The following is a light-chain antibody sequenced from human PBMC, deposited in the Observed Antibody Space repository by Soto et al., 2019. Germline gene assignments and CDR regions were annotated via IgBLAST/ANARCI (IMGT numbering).Light chain of an antibody. CDR2: EVR. CDR3: SSYTSSSSGV. CDR1: SSDVGGFNY. V-gene: IGLV2-14*01. Sequence: QSALTQPASVSGSPGQSITISCTGTSSDVGGFNYVSWYQQHPGKTPKLLIYEVRLRPTGVSDRFSGSKSGNTASLTISGLQAEDEADYYCSSYTSSSSGVFGTGTKLTLL. J-gene: IGLJ1*01.